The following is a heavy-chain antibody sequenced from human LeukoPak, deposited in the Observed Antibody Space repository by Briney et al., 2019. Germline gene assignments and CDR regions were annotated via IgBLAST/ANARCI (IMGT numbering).Heavy chain of an antibody. CDR2: ISGSGSST. CDR3: AKRTSDYGDPYYFDY. Sequence: GGSLRLSCVASGFTLRSYAMNWVRQAPGKGLEWVSTISGSGSSTYYADSVKGRFTISRDNSKNTLYLQMNSLRAEDTAVYYCAKRTSDYGDPYYFDYWGQGTLVTVSS. V-gene: IGHV3-23*01. CDR1: GFTLRSYA. D-gene: IGHD4-17*01. J-gene: IGHJ4*02.